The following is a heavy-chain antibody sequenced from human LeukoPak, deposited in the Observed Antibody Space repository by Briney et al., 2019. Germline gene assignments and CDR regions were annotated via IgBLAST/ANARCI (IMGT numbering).Heavy chain of an antibody. Sequence: RTSETLSLTCAVSGYSISSGYYWGWIRQPPGKGLEWIGSIYHSGSTYYNPSLKSRVTISVDTSKNQFSLKLSSVTAADTAVYYCARDPTSYIPAAMEDWFGPWGQGTLVTVSS. CDR2: IYHSGST. CDR3: ARDPTSYIPAAMEDWFGP. J-gene: IGHJ5*02. D-gene: IGHD2-2*01. V-gene: IGHV4-38-2*02. CDR1: GYSISSGYY.